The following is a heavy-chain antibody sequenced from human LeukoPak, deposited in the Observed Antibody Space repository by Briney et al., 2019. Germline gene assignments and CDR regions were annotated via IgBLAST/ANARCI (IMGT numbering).Heavy chain of an antibody. V-gene: IGHV1-46*01. J-gene: IGHJ4*02. Sequence: ASVKVSCKASGYTFTSYYIHWVRQAPGQGLEWMGMINPSGGSTSYAQKFQGRVTMTRDTSTSTVYVELSSPRCEDTAVYYCARAGSGFYYVGFDYWGQGTLVTVSS. D-gene: IGHD3-22*01. CDR3: ARAGSGFYYVGFDY. CDR1: GYTFTSYY. CDR2: INPSGGST.